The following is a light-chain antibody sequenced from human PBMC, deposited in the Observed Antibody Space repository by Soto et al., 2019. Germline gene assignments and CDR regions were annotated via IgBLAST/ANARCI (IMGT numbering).Light chain of an antibody. J-gene: IGLJ1*01. CDR3: SSFTRTSTHV. Sequence: QSVLTQPASVSGSPGQSIAISCIGTSSDVGDYNYVSWYQQHPGKAPKLMIYEVHSRPSGFANGFFGSKSGNTAFLIICGFQPEDAVDNSCSSFTRTSTHVFGRGTKVT. V-gene: IGLV2-14*01. CDR2: EVH. CDR1: SSDVGDYNY.